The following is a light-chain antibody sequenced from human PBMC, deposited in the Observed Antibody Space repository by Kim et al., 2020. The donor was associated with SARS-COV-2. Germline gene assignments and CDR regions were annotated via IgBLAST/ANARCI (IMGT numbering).Light chain of an antibody. CDR2: GAS. V-gene: IGKV1-12*01. CDR3: QQGNSLPLT. CDR1: TGISSW. J-gene: IGKJ4*01. Sequence: APVGEKITISCPASTGISSWLAWYQQKPGKAPKLLIYGASSLESGVPARFSGSRSGTEFTLTISSLQPEDFATYFCQQGNSLPLTFGGGTKVDIK.